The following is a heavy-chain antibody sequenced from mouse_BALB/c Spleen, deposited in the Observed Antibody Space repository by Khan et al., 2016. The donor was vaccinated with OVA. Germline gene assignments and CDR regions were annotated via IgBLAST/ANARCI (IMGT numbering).Heavy chain of an antibody. V-gene: IGHV3-6*02. Sequence: EVQLQESGPGLVKPSQSLSLTCSVTGYSITSGYYWNWIRQFPGNRLEWMGYISYDGSNNYNPSLKNRISITRDTSKKQFFLKLNSVTTEDTATXYCASKSYGKGAYWGQGTLVTVSA. CDR1: GYSITSGYY. CDR3: ASKSYGKGAY. D-gene: IGHD2-1*01. CDR2: ISYDGSN. J-gene: IGHJ3*01.